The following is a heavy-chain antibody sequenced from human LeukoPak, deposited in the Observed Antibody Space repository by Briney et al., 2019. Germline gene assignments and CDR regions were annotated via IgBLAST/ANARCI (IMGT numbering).Heavy chain of an antibody. V-gene: IGHV3-9*01. D-gene: IGHD3-22*01. CDR3: GKDMGKYDNSGPGC. J-gene: IGHJ4*02. CDR2: ISWNSASV. Sequence: GGSLRLSCAASGFTFDDYAMHWVRQAPGKGLEWVSGISWNSASVGYADSVKGRFTISRDNAKNSLYLQMNGLKPEDTALYYCGKDMGKYDNSGPGCWGQGTLVTVSS. CDR1: GFTFDDYA.